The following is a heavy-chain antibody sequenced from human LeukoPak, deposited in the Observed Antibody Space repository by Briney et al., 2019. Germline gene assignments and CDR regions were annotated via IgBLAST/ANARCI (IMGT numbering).Heavy chain of an antibody. CDR1: GYTFTGYY. J-gene: IGHJ6*03. CDR3: AKSTYYDFWSGYRSYYYMDV. Sequence: ASVKVSCKASGYTFTGYYMHWVRQAPGQGLEWMGWINPNSGGTNYAQKFQGRVTMTRDTSISTAYMELSRLRSDDTAVYYCAKSTYYDFWSGYRSYYYMDVWGKGTTVTVSS. D-gene: IGHD3-3*01. CDR2: INPNSGGT. V-gene: IGHV1-2*02.